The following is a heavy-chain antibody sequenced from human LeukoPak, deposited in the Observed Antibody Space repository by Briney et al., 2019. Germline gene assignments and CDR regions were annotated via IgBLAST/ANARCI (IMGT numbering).Heavy chain of an antibody. Sequence: PGGSLTLSCAVSGVSFCDYAMNWVRLAPGAGLQWVSSISGSGGSTYYADSVKGRFSISRDNPKNTLSLQMNSLRAEDTALYYCVKGGQRYDFWRFDYWGQGTVVTVSS. D-gene: IGHD3-3*01. CDR1: GVSFCDYA. V-gene: IGHV3-23*01. J-gene: IGHJ4*02. CDR2: ISGSGGST. CDR3: VKGGQRYDFWRFDY.